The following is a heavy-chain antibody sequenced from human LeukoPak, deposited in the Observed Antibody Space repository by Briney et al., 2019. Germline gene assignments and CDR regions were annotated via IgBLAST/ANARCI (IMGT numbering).Heavy chain of an antibody. CDR1: GGSFSGYY. V-gene: IGHV4-34*01. D-gene: IGHD3-22*01. CDR2: INHSGST. Sequence: PSETLSLTCAVYGGSFSGYYWSWIRQPPGKGLEWIGEINHSGSTNYKVSLKSRVTISVDTSKNQFSLKLSSVTAADTAFYYCARGDYDSSGPKDAFDIWGQGTMVTVSS. J-gene: IGHJ3*02. CDR3: ARGDYDSSGPKDAFDI.